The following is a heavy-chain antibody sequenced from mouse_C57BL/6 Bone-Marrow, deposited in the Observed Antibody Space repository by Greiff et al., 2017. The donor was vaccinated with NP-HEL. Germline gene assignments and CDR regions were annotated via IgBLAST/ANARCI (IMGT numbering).Heavy chain of an antibody. J-gene: IGHJ1*03. CDR1: GYAFSSSW. CDR3: ARYYYGSSYHYWYFDV. Sequence: QVQLQQSGPDLVKPGASVKISCKASGYAFSSSWMNWVKQRPGKGLEWIGRIYPGDGDTNYNGKFKGKATLTADKSSSTAYMQLSSLTSEDSAVYFCARYYYGSSYHYWYFDVWGTGTTVTVSS. CDR2: IYPGDGDT. V-gene: IGHV1-82*01. D-gene: IGHD1-1*01.